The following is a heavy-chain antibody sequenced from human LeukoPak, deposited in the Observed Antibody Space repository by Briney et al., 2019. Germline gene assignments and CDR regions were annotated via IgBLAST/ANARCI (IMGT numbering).Heavy chain of an antibody. D-gene: IGHD2-2*01. J-gene: IGHJ4*02. CDR1: GFTFSSYG. Sequence: HPGRSLRLSCAASGFTFSSYGMHWVRQAPGKGLEWVAVISYDGSNKYYADSVKGRFTISRDNSKNTLYLQMNSLRAEDTAVYYCAKDPNCSSTSCYDYWGQGTLVTVSS. CDR3: AKDPNCSSTSCYDY. V-gene: IGHV3-30*18. CDR2: ISYDGSNK.